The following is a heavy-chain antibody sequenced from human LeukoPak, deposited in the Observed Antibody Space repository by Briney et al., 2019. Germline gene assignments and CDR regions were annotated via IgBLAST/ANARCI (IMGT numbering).Heavy chain of an antibody. Sequence: GGSLRLSCAASGFTFSSYWMSWVRQAPGKGLEWVSAISGSGGSTYYADSVKGRFTISRDNSKNTLYLQMNSLRAEDTAVYYCAKGEVVPAAITGHFDYWGQGTLVTVSS. D-gene: IGHD2-2*01. CDR1: GFTFSSYW. CDR3: AKGEVVPAAITGHFDY. J-gene: IGHJ4*02. V-gene: IGHV3-23*01. CDR2: ISGSGGST.